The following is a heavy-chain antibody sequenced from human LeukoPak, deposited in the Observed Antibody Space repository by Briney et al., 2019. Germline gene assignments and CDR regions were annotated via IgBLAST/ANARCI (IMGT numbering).Heavy chain of an antibody. CDR2: ISYDGSNK. V-gene: IGHV3-30-3*01. Sequence: GRSLRLSCVASGFTFSTYSMCWVRQAPGKGLEWVTVISYDGSNKYYTDSVKGRFTISRDNSKNALFLQMNSLRAEDTAVYYCARDRESSSKGHFDYWGQGTLVTVSS. CDR3: ARDRESSSKGHFDY. CDR1: GFTFSTYS. J-gene: IGHJ4*02. D-gene: IGHD2-15*01.